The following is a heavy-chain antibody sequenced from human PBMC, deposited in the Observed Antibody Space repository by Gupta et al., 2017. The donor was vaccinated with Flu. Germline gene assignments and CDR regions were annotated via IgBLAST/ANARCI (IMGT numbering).Heavy chain of an antibody. CDR3: AREVVRLYGMDV. CDR2: IYYRGST. V-gene: IGHV4-59*08. D-gene: IGHD3-22*01. Sequence: QVQLQESGPGLVKPSETLSLTCTVSGGSISRYYWSWTRQPPGKGLEWIGYIYYRGSTNYNPSLKSRVTISVDTSKNQFSLKLSSVTAADTAVYYCAREVVRLYGMDVWGQGTTVTVSS. J-gene: IGHJ6*02. CDR1: GGSISRYY.